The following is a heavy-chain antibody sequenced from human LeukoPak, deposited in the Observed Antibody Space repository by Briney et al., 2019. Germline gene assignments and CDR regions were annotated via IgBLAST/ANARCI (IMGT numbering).Heavy chain of an antibody. J-gene: IGHJ4*02. CDR3: ARGAYDSSGYYYTFVGENDY. D-gene: IGHD3-22*01. CDR1: GYTFTSYG. Sequence: ASVKVSCTASGYTFTSYGISWVRQAPGQGLEWMGWISAYNGNTNYAQKLQGRVTMTTDTSTSTANMELRSLRSDDTAVYYCARGAYDSSGYYYTFVGENDYWGQGTLVTVSS. V-gene: IGHV1-18*04. CDR2: ISAYNGNT.